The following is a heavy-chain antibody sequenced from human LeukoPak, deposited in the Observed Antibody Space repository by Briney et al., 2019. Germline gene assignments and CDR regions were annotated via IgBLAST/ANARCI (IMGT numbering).Heavy chain of an antibody. V-gene: IGHV1-69*01. CDR2: IIPIFGTA. J-gene: IGHJ4*02. CDR1: GGTFSSYA. Sequence: SVKVSCKASGGTFSSYAISWVRQAPGQGLEWMGGIIPIFGTANYAQKFQGRVTITADESTCTAYMELSSLRSEDTAVYYCAIWPTVSNHYFDYWGQGTLVTVSS. CDR3: AIWPTVSNHYFDY. D-gene: IGHD4-17*01.